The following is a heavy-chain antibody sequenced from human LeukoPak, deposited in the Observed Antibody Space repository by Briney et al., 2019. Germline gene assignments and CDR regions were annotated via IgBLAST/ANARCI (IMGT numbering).Heavy chain of an antibody. CDR3: ARDATVGVPGTLYFDH. Sequence: PGGSLRLSCAAPGFSFSTYEMNWVRQAPGKGLEWVSYIDATSGTIHYGDSVKGRFTISRDNAKNSLYLQMNSLRVEDTAVYYCARDATVGVPGTLYFDHWGQGILVTVSS. CDR1: GFSFSTYE. D-gene: IGHD6-19*01. CDR2: IDATSGTI. J-gene: IGHJ4*02. V-gene: IGHV3-48*03.